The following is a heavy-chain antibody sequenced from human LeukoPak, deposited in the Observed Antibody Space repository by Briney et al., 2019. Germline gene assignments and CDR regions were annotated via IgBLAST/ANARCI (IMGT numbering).Heavy chain of an antibody. CDR3: ARTYYGSFDY. Sequence: SETLSLTCTVSGGSISSYYWSWIRQPPGKGLEWIGYIYTSGSTNYNPSLKSRVTISVDTSKNQFSPKLSSVTAADTAVYYCARTYYGSFDYWGQGTLVTVSS. CDR1: GGSISSYY. D-gene: IGHD3-10*01. V-gene: IGHV4-4*09. CDR2: IYTSGST. J-gene: IGHJ4*02.